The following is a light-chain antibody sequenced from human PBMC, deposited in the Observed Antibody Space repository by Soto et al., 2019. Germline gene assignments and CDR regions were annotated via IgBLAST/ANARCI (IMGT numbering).Light chain of an antibody. CDR2: DAS. J-gene: IGKJ3*01. CDR3: QHYFSWPL. Sequence: EIVMTQSPATLSVSPGEGATLSCRASQSVGNNLAWYQQKPGQAPRLLIYDASTRAAAIPARFSGSGSGTEFTLTITGLQSEDFAVYYCQHYFSWPLFGPGNKVDV. CDR1: QSVGNN. V-gene: IGKV3-15*01.